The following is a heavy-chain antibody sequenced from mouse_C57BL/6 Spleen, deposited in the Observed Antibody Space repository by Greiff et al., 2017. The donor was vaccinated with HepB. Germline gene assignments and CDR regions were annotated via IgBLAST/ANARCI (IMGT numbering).Heavy chain of an antibody. V-gene: IGHV1-50*01. CDR3: ARSLYYYGSSSAWFAD. CDR2: IDPSDSYP. D-gene: IGHD1-1*01. CDR1: GYTFTSYW. J-gene: IGHJ3*01. Sequence: QVQLQQPGAELVKPGASVKLSCKASGYTFTSYWMQWVKQRPGQGLEWIGEIDPSDSYPNYNQKFKGKATLTVDTSSSTAYMQLSSLTSEDSAVYYCARSLYYYGSSSAWFADWGQGTLVTVSA.